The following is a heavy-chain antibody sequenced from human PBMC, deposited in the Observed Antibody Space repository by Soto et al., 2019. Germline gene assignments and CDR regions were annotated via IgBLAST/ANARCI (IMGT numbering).Heavy chain of an antibody. CDR2: ISHTGNT. CDR3: ARYGNDFWSGYYTGFDP. CDR1: GYSISNGYN. V-gene: IGHV4-38-2*01. J-gene: IGHJ5*02. Sequence: PSETLSLTCAVSGYSISNGYNWGWIRQPPGKGLEWIGTISHTGNTHYNPSLKSRVTISLDTSKNQFSVRLGSVTAADTAVYYCARYGNDFWSGYYTGFDPWGQGTLVTVSS. D-gene: IGHD3-3*01.